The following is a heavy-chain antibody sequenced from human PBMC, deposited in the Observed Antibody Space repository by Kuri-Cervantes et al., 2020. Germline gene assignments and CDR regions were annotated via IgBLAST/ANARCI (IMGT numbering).Heavy chain of an antibody. CDR3: ARVRGVIRNYYGMDV. J-gene: IGHJ6*02. D-gene: IGHD3-10*01. V-gene: IGHV3-23*01. CDR2: ISGSGGST. Sequence: GESLKISCAASGFTFSSYAMSWVRQAPGKGLEWVSAISGSGGSTYYADSVKGRFTISRDNSKNTLYLQMNSLRAEDTAVYYCARVRGVIRNYYGMDVWGQGTTVTVSS. CDR1: GFTFSSYA.